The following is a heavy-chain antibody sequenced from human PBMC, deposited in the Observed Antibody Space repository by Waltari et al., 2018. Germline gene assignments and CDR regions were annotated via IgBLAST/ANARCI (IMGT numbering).Heavy chain of an antibody. D-gene: IGHD4-17*01. J-gene: IGHJ5*02. CDR1: GYTFTSYD. V-gene: IGHV1-8*01. CDR2: MNPNSGNT. CDR3: ASGGDYEGGSWFDP. Sequence: QVQLVQSGAEVKKPGASVKVSCKASGYTFTSYDINWVRQATGQGLEWMGWMNPNSGNTCYAQNFQGRVTMTRNTSISTAYMELSSLRSEDTAVYYCASGGDYEGGSWFDPWGQGTLVTVSS.